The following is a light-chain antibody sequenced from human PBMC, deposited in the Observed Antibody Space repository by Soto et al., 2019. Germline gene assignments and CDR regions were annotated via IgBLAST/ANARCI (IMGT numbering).Light chain of an antibody. CDR1: KGISDY. J-gene: IGKJ1*01. V-gene: IGKV1-27*01. CDR3: QKYNSAPWT. CDR2: AAS. Sequence: DNRITQSPSSLSASVGDRVTITCRASKGISDYLAWYQQKPGKVPKLLIYAASTLHSGVPSRFSGSGSGTDFTLTISSLQPEDVATYYCQKYNSAPWTFGQGTKVEMK.